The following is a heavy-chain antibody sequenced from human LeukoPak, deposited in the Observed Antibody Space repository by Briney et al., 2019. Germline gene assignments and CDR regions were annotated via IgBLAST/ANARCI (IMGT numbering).Heavy chain of an antibody. CDR1: GGSISSGGYY. D-gene: IGHD3-22*01. CDR3: ARAPYYYDSSGYYLQAFDI. V-gene: IGHV4-31*03. Sequence: SETLSLTCTVSGGSISSGGYYWSWIRQHPGKGLEWIGYIYYSGSTYYNPSLKSRVTISVDTSKNQFSLKLSSVTAADTAVCYCARAPYYYDSSGYYLQAFDIWGQGTMVTVSS. J-gene: IGHJ3*02. CDR2: IYYSGST.